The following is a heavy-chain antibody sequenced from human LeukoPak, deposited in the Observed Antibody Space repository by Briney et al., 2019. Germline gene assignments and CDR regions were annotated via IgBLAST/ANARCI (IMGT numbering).Heavy chain of an antibody. CDR2: IYPCDSDT. CDR3: ARRLVVPAVPTHDAFDI. V-gene: IGHV5-51*01. CDR1: GYSFTSYW. J-gene: IGHJ3*02. D-gene: IGHD2-2*01. Sequence: GESLKISCKGSGYSFTSYWIGWVRQMPGKGLEWMGIIYPCDSDTRYSPSFQGQVTISADKSISTAYLQWSSLKASDTAMYYCARRLVVPAVPTHDAFDIWGQGTMVTVSS.